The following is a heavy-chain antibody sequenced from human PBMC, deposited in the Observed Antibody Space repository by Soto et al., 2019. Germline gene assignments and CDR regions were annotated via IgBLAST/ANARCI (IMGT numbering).Heavy chain of an antibody. CDR3: ARAGRTPSRWSYNWFDP. J-gene: IGHJ5*02. Sequence: QVQLVQSGAEVKKPGASVKVSCKASGYTFTSYGISWVRQAPGQGLEWMGWISAYNGNTNYAQKLQGRVTMTTDTATSRAYMERRRLRSDDTAVYYCARAGRTPSRWSYNWFDPWGQGTLVTVSS. D-gene: IGHD3-10*01. CDR2: ISAYNGNT. CDR1: GYTFTSYG. V-gene: IGHV1-18*04.